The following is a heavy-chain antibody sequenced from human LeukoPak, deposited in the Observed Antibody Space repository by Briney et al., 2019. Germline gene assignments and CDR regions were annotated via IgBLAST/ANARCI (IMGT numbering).Heavy chain of an antibody. Sequence: ASVKVSCKAPGGTFSSYAISWVRQAPGQGLEWMGGIIPIFGTANYAQKFQGRVTITADKSTSTAYMELSSLRSEDTAVYYCASTYDSSGYATGGAFDIWGQGTMVTVSS. CDR2: IIPIFGTA. CDR1: GGTFSSYA. CDR3: ASTYDSSGYATGGAFDI. D-gene: IGHD3-22*01. J-gene: IGHJ3*02. V-gene: IGHV1-69*06.